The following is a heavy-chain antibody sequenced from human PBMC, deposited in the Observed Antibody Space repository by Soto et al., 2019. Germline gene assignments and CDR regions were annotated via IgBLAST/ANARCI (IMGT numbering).Heavy chain of an antibody. CDR1: GGSISSYY. V-gene: IGHV4-59*08. CDR3: ARRYGDYFDY. Sequence: PSETLSLTCTVSGGSISSYYWSWIRQPPGKGLEWIGYIYYSGSTNYSPSLKSRVTISVDTSKNQFSLKLSSVTAADTAVYYCARRYGDYFDYWGQGTLVTVSS. CDR2: IYYSGST. D-gene: IGHD4-17*01. J-gene: IGHJ4*02.